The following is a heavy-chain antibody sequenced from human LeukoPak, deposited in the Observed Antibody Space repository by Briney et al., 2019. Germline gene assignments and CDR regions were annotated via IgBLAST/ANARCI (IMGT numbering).Heavy chain of an antibody. D-gene: IGHD2-2*01. J-gene: IGHJ4*02. CDR3: ARDGSVDQLLFTDY. CDR1: GYTFTGYY. CDR2: INPNSGGT. V-gene: IGHV1-2*02. Sequence: GSVKVSCKASGYTFTGYYMHWVRQAPGQGLEWMGWINPNSGGTNYAQKFQGRVTMTRDTSISTAYMDLSRLRSDDTAVYYCARDGSVDQLLFTDYWGQGTLVTVSS.